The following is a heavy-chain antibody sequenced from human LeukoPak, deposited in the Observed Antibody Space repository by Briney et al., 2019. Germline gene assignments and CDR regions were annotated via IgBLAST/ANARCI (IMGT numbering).Heavy chain of an antibody. D-gene: IGHD2-15*01. J-gene: IGHJ4*02. CDR3: ARDHIVVVVAATYRYFDY. CDR1: GFTFSDYY. V-gene: IGHV3-11*01. Sequence: PGGSLRLSCAASGFTFSDYYMSWIRQAPGRGLEWVSYISSSGSTIYYADSVKGRSTISRDNAKNSLYLQMNSLRAEDTAVYYCARDHIVVVVAATYRYFDYWGQGTLVTVSS. CDR2: ISSSGSTI.